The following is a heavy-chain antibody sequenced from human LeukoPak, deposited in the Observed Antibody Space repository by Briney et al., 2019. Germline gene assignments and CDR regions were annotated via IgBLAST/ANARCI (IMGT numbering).Heavy chain of an antibody. Sequence: GGSLRLSCAASGFTFNNYAMSWVRQAPGKGLEWVSLVSSSGGKTYYPESVKGRFTISRDNAKNTLYLQMNSLRAEDTAVYYCAREAAVPNTVFDYWGQGSLVAVSS. D-gene: IGHD4-17*01. CDR3: AREAAVPNTVFDY. V-gene: IGHV3-23*01. J-gene: IGHJ4*02. CDR2: VSSSGGKT. CDR1: GFTFNNYA.